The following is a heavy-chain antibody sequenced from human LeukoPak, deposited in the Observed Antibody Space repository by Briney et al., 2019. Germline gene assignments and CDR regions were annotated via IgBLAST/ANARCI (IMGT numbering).Heavy chain of an antibody. CDR3: AKTTEGGYTYDYFYYYYMDV. J-gene: IGHJ6*03. CDR2: IYYSGST. CDR1: GGSISSYY. D-gene: IGHD5-18*01. V-gene: IGHV4-59*01. Sequence: SETLSLTCTVSGGSISSYYWSWIRQPPGKGLEWIGYIYYSGSTNYNPSLKSRVTISVDTSKNQFSLKLSSVTAADTAVYYCAKTTEGGYTYDYFYYYYMDVWGKGTTVTISS.